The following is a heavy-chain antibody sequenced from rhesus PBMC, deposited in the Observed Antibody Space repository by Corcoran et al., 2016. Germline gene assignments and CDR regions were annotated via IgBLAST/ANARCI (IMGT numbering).Heavy chain of an antibody. CDR1: GFTFSSYD. CDR2: IGNKGKTK. V-gene: IGHV3-136*01. CDR3: TRDQVYRI. D-gene: IGHD1-1-1*01. Sequence: EVQLVESGGGLVQPGGSLRLSCAASGFTFSSYDMRLVRQAPGKGLEWVSYIGNKGKTKYSADSVKGRFTSSRDNAKNSLSLQMSSLRAEDTAVYYCTRDQVYRIWGQGVLVTVSS. J-gene: IGHJ4*01.